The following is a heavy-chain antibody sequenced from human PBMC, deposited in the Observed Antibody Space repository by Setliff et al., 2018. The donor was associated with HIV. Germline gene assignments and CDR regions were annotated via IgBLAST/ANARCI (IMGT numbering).Heavy chain of an antibody. CDR1: GYTFTSYA. V-gene: IGHV1-3*01. CDR3: ARSAMVRGVLRGFDP. Sequence: GASVKVSCKASGYTFTSYAMHWVRQAPGQRLEWMGWINAGNGNTKYSQKFQGRVTITRDTSASTAYMELSSLRPEDTAVYYCARSAMVRGVLRGFDPWGQGTLVTVSS. CDR2: INAGNGNT. D-gene: IGHD3-10*01. J-gene: IGHJ5*02.